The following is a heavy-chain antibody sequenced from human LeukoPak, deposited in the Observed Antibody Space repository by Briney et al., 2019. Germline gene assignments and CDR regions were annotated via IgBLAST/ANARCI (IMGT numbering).Heavy chain of an antibody. J-gene: IGHJ4*02. D-gene: IGHD5-24*01. V-gene: IGHV3-7*01. CDR3: ARWRCQQSEFDL. CDR2: IKESGSQE. Sequence: GGSLRLSCVASGFPFSSYWMNWARQAPGKGLEWVAHIKESGSQEYNVGSVKGRFTVSRDNAQNSVYLQMNSLGVEDTAVYYCARWRCQQSEFDLWGQGTLVTVSS. CDR1: GFPFSSYW.